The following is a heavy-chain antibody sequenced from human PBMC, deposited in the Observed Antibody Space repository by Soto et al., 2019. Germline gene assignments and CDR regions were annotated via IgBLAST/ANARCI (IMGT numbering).Heavy chain of an antibody. Sequence: ASVKVSCKSSAYTFINYGITWVRQAPGQGLEWMGWISGYDGNTNYAPKLQGRVTMTRDTSTSTAYMELRSLRSDDTAVYYCARDRGRSCSGGTCPFDYWGQGTLVTVSS. CDR1: AYTFINYG. V-gene: IGHV1-18*01. CDR3: ARDRGRSCSGGTCPFDY. CDR2: ISGYDGNT. J-gene: IGHJ4*02. D-gene: IGHD2-15*01.